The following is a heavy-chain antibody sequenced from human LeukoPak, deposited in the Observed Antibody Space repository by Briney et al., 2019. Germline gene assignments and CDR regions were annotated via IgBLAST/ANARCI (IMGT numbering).Heavy chain of an antibody. V-gene: IGHV3-23*01. Sequence: GGSLRLSCAASGFTPSSYAMSWVRQAPGKGLEWVSAISGSGGSTYYADSVKGRFTISRDNSKTTLYLQMNSLRAEDTAVYYCANGPSWTDILTGYYISWGQGTLVTVSS. D-gene: IGHD3-9*01. J-gene: IGHJ4*02. CDR1: GFTPSSYA. CDR2: ISGSGGST. CDR3: ANGPSWTDILTGYYIS.